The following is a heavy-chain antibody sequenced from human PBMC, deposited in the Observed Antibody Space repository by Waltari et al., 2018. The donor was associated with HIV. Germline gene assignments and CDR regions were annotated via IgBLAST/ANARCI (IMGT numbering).Heavy chain of an antibody. CDR3: ARARLVSRGQYCSTTSCLPHYYYYYGMDV. CDR2: INHSGST. V-gene: IGHV4-34*01. J-gene: IGHJ6*02. CDR1: GGSFSGSY. Sequence: QVQLRQWGAGLLKPSETLSLTCAVYGGSFSGSYWSWIRQPPGKGLEWIGEINHSGSTNYSPSLKSLVTISVDTSKNQFSLKLTSVTAADTAVFYCARARLVSRGQYCSTTSCLPHYYYYYGMDVWGQGTTVTVSS. D-gene: IGHD2-2*01.